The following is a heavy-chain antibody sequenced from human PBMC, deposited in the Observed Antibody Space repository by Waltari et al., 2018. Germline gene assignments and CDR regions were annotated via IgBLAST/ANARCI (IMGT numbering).Heavy chain of an antibody. D-gene: IGHD3-3*01. CDR3: ARGCRDYDFWSGYCVLGY. J-gene: IGHJ4*02. CDR2: INHSGST. Sequence: QVQLQQWGAGLLKPSETLSLTCAVYGGSFSGYYWSWIRQPPGKGLEWIGEINHSGSTNYNPSLKSRVTISVDTSKNQFSLKLSSVTAADTAVYYCARGCRDYDFWSGYCVLGYWGQGTLVTVSS. CDR1: GGSFSGYY. V-gene: IGHV4-34*01.